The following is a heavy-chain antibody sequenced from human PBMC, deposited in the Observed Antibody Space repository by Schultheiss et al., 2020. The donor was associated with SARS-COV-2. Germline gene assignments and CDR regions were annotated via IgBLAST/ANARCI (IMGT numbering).Heavy chain of an antibody. Sequence: ASVKVSCKASGYTFTSYGISWVRQAPGQGLEWMGWINPNSGGTNYAQKLQGRVTMTTDTSTSTAYMELRSLRSDDTAVYYCATLPQQLGYYYGMDVWGQGTTVTVSS. V-gene: IGHV1-18*01. CDR3: ATLPQQLGYYYGMDV. J-gene: IGHJ6*02. CDR1: GYTFTSYG. CDR2: INPNSGGT. D-gene: IGHD6-13*01.